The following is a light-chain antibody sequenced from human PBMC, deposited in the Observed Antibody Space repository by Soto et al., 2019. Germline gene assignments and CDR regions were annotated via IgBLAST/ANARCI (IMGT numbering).Light chain of an antibody. CDR1: PSVTNF. J-gene: IGKJ5*01. CDR2: GAF. CDR3: QQRNIWPPVT. V-gene: IGKV3-11*01. Sequence: PWERATLSFRASPSVTNFLAWYQQKPGQAPRLLIYGAFNRATGIPARFSGSGSGTDFTLTISSLEPEDFAVYYCQQRNIWPPVTFGQGTRLEIK.